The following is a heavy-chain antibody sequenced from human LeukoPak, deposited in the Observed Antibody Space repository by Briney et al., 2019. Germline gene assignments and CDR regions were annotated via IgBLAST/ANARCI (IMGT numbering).Heavy chain of an antibody. CDR2: FYNSGTT. D-gene: IGHD1-26*01. CDR3: AGGPWEFDY. CDR1: GFIVSSNY. Sequence: GGSLRLSCAASGFIVSSNYVGWVRQSPGKGLEWVSVFYNSGTTYYADSVKDRFIISRDSSKNTLYLQMNSLRPEDTAVYYCAGGPWEFDYWGQGTLVTVSS. V-gene: IGHV3-66*01. J-gene: IGHJ4*02.